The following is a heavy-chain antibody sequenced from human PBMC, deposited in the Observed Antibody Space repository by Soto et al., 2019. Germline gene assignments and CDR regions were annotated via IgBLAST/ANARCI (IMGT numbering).Heavy chain of an antibody. J-gene: IGHJ4*02. Sequence: GASVKVSCKASGGTFSSYAISWVRQAPGQGLEWMGGIIPIFGTANYAQKFQGRVTITADESTSTAYMELSSLRSEDTAVYYCARDYYYDSSGYSPFGYWGQGTLVTVSS. CDR3: ARDYYYDSSGYSPFGY. CDR1: GGTFSSYA. D-gene: IGHD3-22*01. V-gene: IGHV1-69*13. CDR2: IIPIFGTA.